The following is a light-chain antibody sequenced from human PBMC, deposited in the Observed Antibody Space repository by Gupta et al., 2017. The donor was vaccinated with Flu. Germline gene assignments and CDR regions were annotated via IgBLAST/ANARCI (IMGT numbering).Light chain of an antibody. Sequence: DIQMTQSPSTLSASVGDRVTITCRASQTITIWLAWFQQKPGKAPKVLISMVSNLESGAPSRFSGSGSGTEFTLTISNLQPDDFATYYCQQYSHNSPWIFGQGTKVEAK. J-gene: IGKJ1*01. CDR3: QQYSHNSPWI. V-gene: IGKV1-5*03. CDR2: MVS. CDR1: QTITIW.